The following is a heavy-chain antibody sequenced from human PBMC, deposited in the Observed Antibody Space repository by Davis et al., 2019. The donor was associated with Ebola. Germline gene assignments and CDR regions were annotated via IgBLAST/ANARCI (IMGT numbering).Heavy chain of an antibody. CDR1: GYTFINYD. D-gene: IGHD4-17*01. CDR3: VRARSWGDYGALDF. J-gene: IGHJ4*02. CDR2: MNPKSGDT. V-gene: IGHV1-8*01. Sequence: ASVKVSCKASGYTFINYDINWVRQASGQGREWMGWMNPKSGDTGYAPKFQGRVTMTRITSISTAYMELRSLSSEDTAVYYCVRARSWGDYGALDFWGQGTLVTVSS.